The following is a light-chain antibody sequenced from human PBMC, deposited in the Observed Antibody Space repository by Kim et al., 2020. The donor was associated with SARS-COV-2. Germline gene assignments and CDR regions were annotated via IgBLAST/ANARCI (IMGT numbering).Light chain of an antibody. J-gene: IGKJ1*01. CDR2: GAS. V-gene: IGKV1-12*01. CDR1: QGISSW. CDR3: QQANSFPWT. Sequence: ASVGDRVTITCRASQGISSWLAWYQHKPGKAPNLLIFGASSLHSGVPSRFSGSVSGTDFTLTISSLQPEGVATYYCQQANSFPWTFGQGTKVDIK.